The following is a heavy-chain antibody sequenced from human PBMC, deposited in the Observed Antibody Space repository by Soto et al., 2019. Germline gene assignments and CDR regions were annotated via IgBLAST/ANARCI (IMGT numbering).Heavy chain of an antibody. Sequence: GESLKISCKGSGYSFTTHWLGWVRQMPGKGLEWMGIIYPGDSDTRYSPSFQGQVTISADKSISTAYLQWSSLKASDTAVYYCARELFSKRVWWFDPWAQGTLVTVS. D-gene: IGHD1-26*01. CDR1: GYSFTTHW. J-gene: IGHJ5*02. CDR3: ARELFSKRVWWFDP. V-gene: IGHV5-51*01. CDR2: IYPGDSDT.